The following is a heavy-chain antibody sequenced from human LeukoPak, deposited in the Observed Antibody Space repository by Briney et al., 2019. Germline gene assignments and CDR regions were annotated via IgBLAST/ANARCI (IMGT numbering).Heavy chain of an antibody. CDR1: GFTVSSNF. Sequence: GGSLRLSCAASGFTVSSNFMNWVRQAPGRGLEWVSVIYSGGSTSYADSVKGRFTISRDNSKNTLFLQMNSLRIDDTAVYYCAREGYSSGSRTGIDYWGQGTLVTVSS. J-gene: IGHJ4*02. V-gene: IGHV3-66*02. CDR3: AREGYSSGSRTGIDY. CDR2: IYSGGST. D-gene: IGHD5-18*01.